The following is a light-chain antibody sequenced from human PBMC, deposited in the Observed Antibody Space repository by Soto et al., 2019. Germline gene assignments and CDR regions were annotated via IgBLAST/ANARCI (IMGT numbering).Light chain of an antibody. CDR2: DVS. CDR1: QSVSNSH. V-gene: IGKV3-20*01. J-gene: IGKJ4*01. Sequence: EIVLTQSPGTLSLSPGERATLSCRASQSVSNSHLAWHQQKPGQAPSLLIFDVSSRAAGIPDRFSGSGSGTDFTLTISRLEPEDYAVYYCQQYDKSPLTFGGGTKVDIK. CDR3: QQYDKSPLT.